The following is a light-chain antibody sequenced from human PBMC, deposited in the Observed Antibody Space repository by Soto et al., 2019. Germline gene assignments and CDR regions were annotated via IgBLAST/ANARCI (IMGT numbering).Light chain of an antibody. CDR2: RAS. CDR1: QSVLYSSNNKNY. V-gene: IGKV4-1*01. CDR3: QQYYTTPIT. Sequence: DIVMTQSPDSLAVSLGERATINCKSSQSVLYSSNNKNYLAWYQQKPGQPPKLVIYRASTRESGVPDRFSGSGSGTDFTLTVSSLQAEDVAVYYCQQYYTTPITFGQGTRLEIK. J-gene: IGKJ5*01.